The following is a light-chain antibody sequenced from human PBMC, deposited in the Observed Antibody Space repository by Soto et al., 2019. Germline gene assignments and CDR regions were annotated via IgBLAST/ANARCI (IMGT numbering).Light chain of an antibody. J-gene: IGKJ1*01. CDR1: QNINNN. V-gene: IGKV3-15*01. CDR2: GAS. Sequence: EIMVTQSPATLSLSQGERVSLSCTASQNINNNLAWYQQKPGQAPRLLIFGASTRATGIPARFSGSGSGTEFTLTINSLQSEDFAVYYCQQYNNWPPWTFGHGTIVDIK. CDR3: QQYNNWPPWT.